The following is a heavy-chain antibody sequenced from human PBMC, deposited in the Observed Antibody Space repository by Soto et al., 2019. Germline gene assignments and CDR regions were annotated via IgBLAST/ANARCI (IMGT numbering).Heavy chain of an antibody. D-gene: IGHD3-22*01. CDR3: TTVLTDYYDSSGYYYYFDY. J-gene: IGHJ4*02. CDR1: GFTFSNAW. CDR2: VESKTDAGTT. V-gene: IGHV3-15*04. Sequence: EVQLVESGGGLVKPGGSLRLSCAASGFTFSNAWMTWVRQAPGKGLEWVGRVESKTDAGTTDYAAPVKGRFIITRDDSKNTLYLQMNSLKTEDTAVYYCTTVLTDYYDSSGYYYYFDYWGQGTLVTVSS.